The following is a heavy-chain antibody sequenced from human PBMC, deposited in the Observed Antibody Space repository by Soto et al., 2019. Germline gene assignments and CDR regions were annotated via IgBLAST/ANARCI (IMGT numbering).Heavy chain of an antibody. V-gene: IGHV1-69*01. CDR3: ARDGGRHSGGIDY. CDR2: IIPIFGTA. CDR1: GFTFSSYS. Sequence: QVQLVESGGGVVQPGKSLRLSCVGSGFTFSSYSINWVRQAPGQGLEWMGEIIPIFGTANYAQKFQGRVTITADESTSTAYMELSSLRSEDTAVYYCARDGGRHSGGIDYWGQGTLVTVSS. J-gene: IGHJ4*02. D-gene: IGHD1-26*01.